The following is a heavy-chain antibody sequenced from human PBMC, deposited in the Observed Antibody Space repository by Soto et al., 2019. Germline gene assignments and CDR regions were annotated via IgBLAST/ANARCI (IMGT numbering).Heavy chain of an antibody. CDR2: INHSGST. Sequence: SETLSLTCAVYGGSFSGYYWSWIRQPPGKGLEWIGEINHSGSTNYNPSLKSRVTISVDTSKNQFSLKLSSVTAAATAVYYCATYCSGCSSFDNWGQGTLVTVPS. J-gene: IGHJ4*02. V-gene: IGHV4-34*01. CDR3: ATYCSGCSSFDN. D-gene: IGHD6-25*01. CDR1: GGSFSGYY.